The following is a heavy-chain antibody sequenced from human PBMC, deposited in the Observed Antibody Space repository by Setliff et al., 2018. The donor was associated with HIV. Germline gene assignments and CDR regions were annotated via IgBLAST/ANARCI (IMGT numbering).Heavy chain of an antibody. CDR1: GGSISTSSYY. CDR2: VYYNGAT. Sequence: SETLSLTCTVSGGSISTSSYYWDWVRQPPGRGLEWIGTVYYNGATQYNPYLKSRVTISGDTSKSKFSLKVISVTATDTAVYYCATEGREVYPRKDVEYWGQGMLVTVSS. CDR3: ATEGREVYPRKDVEY. J-gene: IGHJ4*02. V-gene: IGHV4-39*02.